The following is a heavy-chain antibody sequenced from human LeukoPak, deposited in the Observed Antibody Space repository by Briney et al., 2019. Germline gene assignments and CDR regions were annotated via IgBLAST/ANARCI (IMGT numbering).Heavy chain of an antibody. V-gene: IGHV3-30-3*01. CDR3: ARESPGYGQLDY. Sequence: HAGGSLRLSCAASGFTFSSYAMSWVRQAPGKGLEWVAVISYDGSNKYYADSVKGRFTISRDNSKNTLYLQMNSLRAEDTAVYYCARESPGYGQLDYWGQGTLVTVSS. CDR2: ISYDGSNK. D-gene: IGHD5-18*01. CDR1: GFTFSSYA. J-gene: IGHJ4*02.